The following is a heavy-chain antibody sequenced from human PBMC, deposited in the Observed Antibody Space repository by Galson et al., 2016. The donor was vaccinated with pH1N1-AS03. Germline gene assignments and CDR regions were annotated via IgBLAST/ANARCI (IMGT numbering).Heavy chain of an antibody. J-gene: IGHJ4*02. Sequence: ETLSLTCGVYDGSFSGYHWSWIRQPPGRGLEWIGEINQSGSTKYNPSLKSRVTISIGTSTNNFSLKLNSVTTADTAVYYCARMKSRQQLVRWGRTSDWAKVDYFDSWGQGTLIIVSS. D-gene: IGHD6-13*01. CDR1: DGSFSGYH. V-gene: IGHV4-34*01. CDR3: ARMKSRQQLVRWGRTSDWAKVDYFDS. CDR2: INQSGST.